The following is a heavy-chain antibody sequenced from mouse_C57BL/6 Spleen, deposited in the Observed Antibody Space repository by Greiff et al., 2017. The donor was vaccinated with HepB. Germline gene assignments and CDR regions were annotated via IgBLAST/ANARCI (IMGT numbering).Heavy chain of an antibody. CDR2: IDPSDSET. CDR1: GYTFTSYW. D-gene: IGHD1-1*01. Sequence: VQLKQPGAELVRPGSSVKLSCKASGYTFTSYWMHWVKQRPIQGLEWIGNIDPSDSETHYNQKFKDKATLTVDKSSSTAYMQLSSLTSEDSAVYYCARSITTVEPYFDYWGQGTTLTVSS. V-gene: IGHV1-52*01. J-gene: IGHJ2*01. CDR3: ARSITTVEPYFDY.